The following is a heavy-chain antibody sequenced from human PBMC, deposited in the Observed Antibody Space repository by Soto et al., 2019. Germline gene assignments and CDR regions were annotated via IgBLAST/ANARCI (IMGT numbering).Heavy chain of an antibody. Sequence: EVQLVESGGGLVKPGGYLRLSCATSGFTFRSFDMDWVRQAPGKGLEWVSSIHRASTYIYYADSVRGRFTISRDNAKGSLYLQMNSLTVEDTAVYYCSLRAVITYHFFDYWGQGALVTVSS. V-gene: IGHV3-21*06. D-gene: IGHD1-20*01. J-gene: IGHJ4*02. CDR1: GFTFRSFD. CDR2: IHRASTYI. CDR3: SLRAVITYHFFDY.